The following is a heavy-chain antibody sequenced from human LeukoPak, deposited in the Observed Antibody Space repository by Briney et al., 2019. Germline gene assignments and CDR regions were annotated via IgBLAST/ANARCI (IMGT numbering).Heavy chain of an antibody. V-gene: IGHV3-74*01. CDR1: GVTFSSYW. CDR2: INSDGSST. J-gene: IGHJ4*02. CDR3: ARVDSSGWYQPFDY. D-gene: IGHD6-19*01. Sequence: AGSLRLSCAASGVTFSSYWMHWVRQAPGKGLVWVSRINSDGSSTSYADSVKGRFTISRDNAKNTLYLQMNSLRAEDTAVYYCARVDSSGWYQPFDYWGQGTLVTVSS.